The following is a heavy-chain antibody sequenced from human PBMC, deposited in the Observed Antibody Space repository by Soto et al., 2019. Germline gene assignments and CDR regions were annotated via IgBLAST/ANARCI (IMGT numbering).Heavy chain of an antibody. Sequence: ASVKVSCKVSGYTLTELSMHWVRQAPGKGLEWMGGFDPEDGETIYAQKFQGRVTMTEDTSTDTAYMELSSLRSEDTAVYYCATDLYCTNGVCYTEFDYWGQGTLVTVSS. J-gene: IGHJ4*02. D-gene: IGHD2-8*01. V-gene: IGHV1-24*01. CDR3: ATDLYCTNGVCYTEFDY. CDR2: FDPEDGET. CDR1: GYTLTELS.